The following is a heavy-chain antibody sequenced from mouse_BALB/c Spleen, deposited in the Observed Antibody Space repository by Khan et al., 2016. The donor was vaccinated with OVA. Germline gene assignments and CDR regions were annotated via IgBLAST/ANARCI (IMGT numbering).Heavy chain of an antibody. CDR2: IWSDGSS. CDR1: GFSLTNYG. D-gene: IGHD2-10*01. J-gene: IGHJ4*01. CDR3: ARQPYYHYSVMDY. Sequence: VQLVESGPGLVAPSQSLSITCTISGFSLTNYGIHWVRQPPGKGLEWLVVIWSDGSSTYNSALKSRLTITKANSRSQVFLKMNRHQTDDAAIYFCARQPYYHYSVMDYWGQGTSVTVSS. V-gene: IGHV2-6-1*01.